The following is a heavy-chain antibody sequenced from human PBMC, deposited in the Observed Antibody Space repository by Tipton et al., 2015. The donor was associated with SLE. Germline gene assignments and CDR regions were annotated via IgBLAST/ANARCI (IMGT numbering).Heavy chain of an antibody. CDR3: AGAWQGYCSGGTCYVLDY. V-gene: IGHV4-59*11. D-gene: IGHD2-15*01. CDR1: GGSISRPY. CDR2: ISTSETA. Sequence: TLSLTCTVSGGSISRPYLSWIRQAPGKGLEWIGYISTSETASYNPSLKSRVTISLDTSKNQFALKLRSVTAADTAVYYCAGAWQGYCSGGTCYVLDYWGQGTLVTVSS. J-gene: IGHJ4*02.